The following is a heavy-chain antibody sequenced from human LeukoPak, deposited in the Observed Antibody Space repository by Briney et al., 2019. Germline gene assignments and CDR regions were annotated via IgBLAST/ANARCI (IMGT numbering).Heavy chain of an antibody. CDR3: AKNYGGFLYWCFDL. D-gene: IGHD4-23*01. CDR2: ISYDGSNK. CDR1: GFTFSSYG. J-gene: IGHJ2*01. Sequence: GGSLRLSCAASGFTFSSYGMHWVRQAPGKGLEWVAVISYDGSNKYYADSVKGRFTISRDNSKNTLYLQMNSLRAEDTAVYYCAKNYGGFLYWCFDLWDRGTLVTVSS. V-gene: IGHV3-30*18.